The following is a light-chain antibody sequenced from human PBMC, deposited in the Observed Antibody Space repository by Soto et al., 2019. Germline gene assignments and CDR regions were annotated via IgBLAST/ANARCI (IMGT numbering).Light chain of an antibody. Sequence: EVVLTQSPGTLSLSPGKRATLSCRASQSVSSSYLAWYQQQPGQAPRLLIYDASSRATGIPDRFSGSGSGTDFTLTISRLEPEDFAVYYCQQYGSSPQTFGQGTKVDTK. J-gene: IGKJ1*01. CDR1: QSVSSSY. CDR3: QQYGSSPQT. V-gene: IGKV3-20*01. CDR2: DAS.